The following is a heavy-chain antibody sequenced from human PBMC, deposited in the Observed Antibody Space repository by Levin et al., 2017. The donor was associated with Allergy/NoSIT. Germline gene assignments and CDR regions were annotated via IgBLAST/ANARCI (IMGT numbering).Heavy chain of an antibody. CDR3: AHRLGYCSGGSCYSDWFDP. D-gene: IGHD2-15*01. CDR1: GFSFSTSGVG. V-gene: IGHV2-5*02. CDR2: IYWDDDK. Sequence: SGPTLVKPTQTLTLTCTFSGFSFSTSGVGVGWIRQPPGKALEWLALIYWDDDKRYSPSLKSRLTITKDTSKNQVVRTMTNMDTVDTATYFCAHRLGYCSGGSCYSDWFDPWGQGTLVTVSS. J-gene: IGHJ5*02.